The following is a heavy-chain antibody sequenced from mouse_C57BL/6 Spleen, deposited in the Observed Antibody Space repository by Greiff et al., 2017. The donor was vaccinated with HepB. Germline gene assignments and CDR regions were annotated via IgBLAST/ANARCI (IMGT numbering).Heavy chain of an antibody. Sequence: EVMLVESGGGLVQPGGSLKLSCAASGFTFSDYYMYWVRQTPEKRLEWVAYISNGGGSTYYPDTVKGRFTISRDNAKNTLYLQMSRLKSEDTAMYYCARNYGSSYVDAMDYWGQGTSVTVSS. CDR1: GFTFSDYY. CDR2: ISNGGGST. CDR3: ARNYGSSYVDAMDY. J-gene: IGHJ4*01. D-gene: IGHD1-1*01. V-gene: IGHV5-12*01.